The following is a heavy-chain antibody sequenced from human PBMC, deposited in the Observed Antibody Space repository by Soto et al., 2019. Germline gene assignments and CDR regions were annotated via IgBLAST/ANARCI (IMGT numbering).Heavy chain of an antibody. CDR3: AKDSRFGGWYAWYFDL. V-gene: IGHV3-9*01. CDR2: ISWNSGSI. Sequence: EVQLVESGGGLVQPGRSLRLSCAASGFTFDDYAMHWVRQAPGKGLEWGSGISWNSGSIGYADSVKGRFTISRDNAKNSLYLQMNSLRAEDTALYYCAKDSRFGGWYAWYFDLWGRGTLVTVSS. CDR1: GFTFDDYA. D-gene: IGHD6-19*01. J-gene: IGHJ2*01.